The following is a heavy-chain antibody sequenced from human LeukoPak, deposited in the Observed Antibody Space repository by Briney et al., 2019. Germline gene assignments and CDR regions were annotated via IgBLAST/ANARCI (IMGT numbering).Heavy chain of an antibody. D-gene: IGHD3-22*01. V-gene: IGHV4-59*08. Sequence: SSETLSLTCTVSGGSINNYYWSWVRQTPGKGLECIGYIYYTGSTNYNPSLKSRITMSVDTSTNQFSLKLSSVTAADTAVYYCARLSSGSNPPFDYWGQGTLVTVSS. CDR1: GGSINNYY. CDR2: IYYTGST. CDR3: ARLSSGSNPPFDY. J-gene: IGHJ4*02.